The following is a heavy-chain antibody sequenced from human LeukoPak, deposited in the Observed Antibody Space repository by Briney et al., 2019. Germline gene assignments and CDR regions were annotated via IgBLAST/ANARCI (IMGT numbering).Heavy chain of an antibody. J-gene: IGHJ4*02. Sequence: GGSLRLSCAASGFPFSNYYMNWVRQAPGKGLEWVSSISSSSNHVYYVDSVKGRFTISRDNAKNSVYLQMNSLRAEDTAVYYCARLFYVDYGYFDYWGQGTLVTVSS. D-gene: IGHD4-17*01. CDR1: GFPFSNYY. CDR2: ISSSSNHV. V-gene: IGHV3-21*01. CDR3: ARLFYVDYGYFDY.